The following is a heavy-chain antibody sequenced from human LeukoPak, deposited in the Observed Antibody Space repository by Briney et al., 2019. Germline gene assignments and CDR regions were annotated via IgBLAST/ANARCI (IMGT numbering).Heavy chain of an antibody. CDR1: GFTFSSYG. Sequence: GRSLRLSCAASGFTFSSYGMHWVRQAPGKGLEWVAVIWYDGSNKYYADSVKGRFTISRDNSKNTLYLQMNSLRAEDTAVYYCAREILYYYGSGSPEDYYYYGMDVWAQGTTVTVSS. D-gene: IGHD3-10*01. J-gene: IGHJ6*02. V-gene: IGHV3-33*01. CDR2: IWYDGSNK. CDR3: AREILYYYGSGSPEDYYYYGMDV.